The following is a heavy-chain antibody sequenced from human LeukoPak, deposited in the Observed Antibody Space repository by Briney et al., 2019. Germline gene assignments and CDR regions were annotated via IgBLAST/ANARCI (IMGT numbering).Heavy chain of an antibody. CDR3: AKGAAIDH. CDR2: MSGTGYHTYYADSDKT. J-gene: IGHJ4*02. Sequence: GGSLRLSCAASGFDFNNYAMSWVRQGPGKRLEWVSAMSGTGYHTYYADSDKTYYADSVKGRFTISRDNSKSTLYLHMNNLRLEDTAIYYCAKGAAIDHLGQGTLVTVSS. V-gene: IGHV3-23*01. CDR1: GFDFNNYA.